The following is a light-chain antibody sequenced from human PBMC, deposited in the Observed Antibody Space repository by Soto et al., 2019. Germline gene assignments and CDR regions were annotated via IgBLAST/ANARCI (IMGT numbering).Light chain of an antibody. CDR1: QSVSSSY. J-gene: IGKJ1*01. CDR2: GAS. Sequence: EIVLTQSPGTLSLSPGERATLSCRASQSVSSSYLAWYQQKPGQPPRLLIYGASRRATGIPDRFSGSWSGTDFTLTISRLEPEDFALYYCQQYGSSRTFGQGTKVDIK. V-gene: IGKV3-20*01. CDR3: QQYGSSRT.